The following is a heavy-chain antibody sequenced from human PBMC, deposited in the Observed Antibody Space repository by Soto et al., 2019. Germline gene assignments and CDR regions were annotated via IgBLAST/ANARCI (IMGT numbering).Heavy chain of an antibody. Sequence: PGGSLRLSCAASGFTFSNYAMSWVRQAPGKGLEWVSAISGSGSGGGTDYADSVKGRFTISRDNSKNTLYLQLNSLRAEDTAIYYCAKRAVAGTFDYYYYGTDVWGQGTTVTVSS. CDR2: ISGSGSGGGT. CDR1: GFTFSNYA. D-gene: IGHD6-19*01. V-gene: IGHV3-23*01. CDR3: AKRAVAGTFDYYYYGTDV. J-gene: IGHJ6*02.